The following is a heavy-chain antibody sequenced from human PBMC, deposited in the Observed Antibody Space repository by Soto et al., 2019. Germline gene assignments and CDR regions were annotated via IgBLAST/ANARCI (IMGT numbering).Heavy chain of an antibody. CDR3: ARIRRDGYNRHFDF. CDR1: GGSISSGGYS. V-gene: IGHV4-30-2*01. D-gene: IGHD5-12*01. CDR2: IYHSGST. J-gene: IGHJ4*02. Sequence: SETLSLTCAVSGGSISSGGYSWSWIRQPPGKGLEWIGYIYHSGSTYYNPSLKSRVTISVDRSKNQFSLKLSSVTAADTAVYHCARIRRDGYNRHFDFWGQGTLVTVSS.